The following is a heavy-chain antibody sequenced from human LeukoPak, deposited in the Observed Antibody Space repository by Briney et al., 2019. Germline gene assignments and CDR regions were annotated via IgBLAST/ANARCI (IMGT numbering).Heavy chain of an antibody. J-gene: IGHJ3*02. CDR3: ANAPGIAVAGQKDAFDI. D-gene: IGHD6-19*01. Sequence: SQTLSLTCTVSGGSISSGSYYWSWIRQPAGKGLEWIGRIYTSGSTNYNPSLKSRVTISVDTSKNQFSLKLSSVTAADTAVYYCANAPGIAVAGQKDAFDIWGQGTMVTVSS. CDR1: GGSISSGSYY. V-gene: IGHV4-61*02. CDR2: IYTSGST.